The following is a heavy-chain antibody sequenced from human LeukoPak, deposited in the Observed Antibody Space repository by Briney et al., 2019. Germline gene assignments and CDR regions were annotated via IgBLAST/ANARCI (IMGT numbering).Heavy chain of an antibody. J-gene: IGHJ4*02. V-gene: IGHV3-48*04. D-gene: IGHD2/OR15-2a*01. Sequence: GGSLRLSCATSGFTFSGYSMNWVRQSPGKGLEWIAYIRGGGDPINYADSVKGRFIISRDNAKNSLSLEMNSLSADDTAMYYCVRDRNWAFDYWGLGTLVTVSS. CDR1: GFTFSGYS. CDR2: IRGGGDPI. CDR3: VRDRNWAFDY.